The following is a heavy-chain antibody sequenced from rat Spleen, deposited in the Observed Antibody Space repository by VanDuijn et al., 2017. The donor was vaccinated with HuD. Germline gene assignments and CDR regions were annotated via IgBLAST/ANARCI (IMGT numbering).Heavy chain of an antibody. CDR3: ARSGSSLFDY. J-gene: IGHJ2*01. CDR2: MWSGGST. Sequence: QVQLKESGPGLVQPSETLSLTCTVSGFSLTSYNVHWVRQPPGKGLEWMGVMWSGGSTDYNSALKSRLSISRDTSKNQVFLKMNSLQSEDTTTYYCARSGSSLFDYWGQGVMVTVSS. CDR1: GFSLTSYN. V-gene: IGHV2-45*01. D-gene: IGHD5-1*01.